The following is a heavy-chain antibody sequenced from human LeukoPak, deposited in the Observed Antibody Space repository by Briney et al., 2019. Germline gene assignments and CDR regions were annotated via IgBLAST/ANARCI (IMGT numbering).Heavy chain of an antibody. CDR1: DGSISSYY. D-gene: IGHD2-8*01. Sequence: SETLSLTCTVSDGSISSYYWSWIRQPPGKGLEWIGYIYYSGSTNYNPSLKSRVTISVDTSKNQFSLKLSSVTAADTAVYYCASGVGSGEAFDIWGQGTMVTVSS. CDR3: ASGVGSGEAFDI. V-gene: IGHV4-59*01. CDR2: IYYSGST. J-gene: IGHJ3*02.